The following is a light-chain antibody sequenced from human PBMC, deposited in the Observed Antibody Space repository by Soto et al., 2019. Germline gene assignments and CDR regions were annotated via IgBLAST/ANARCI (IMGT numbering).Light chain of an antibody. V-gene: IGKV4-1*01. CDR1: QTVLNTSHSKHS. Sequence: DIVMTQSPDSLAVSLGERATIKCRSSQTVLNTSHSKHSLAWYQQKPGQPPQLLIYWASTRESGVPDRFIGGGSGTDFTPAISSLQAEDGALYVCQQVHDSPWTFGQGTKVEIK. J-gene: IGKJ1*01. CDR2: WAS. CDR3: QQVHDSPWT.